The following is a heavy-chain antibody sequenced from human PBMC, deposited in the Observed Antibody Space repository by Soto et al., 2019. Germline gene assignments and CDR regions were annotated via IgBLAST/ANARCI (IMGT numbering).Heavy chain of an antibody. D-gene: IGHD2-21*02. CDR1: GYTFTSYG. V-gene: IGHV1-18*01. Sequence: ASVKVSCKASGYTFTSYGISWVRQAPGQGLEWMGWISAYNGNTNYAQKLQGRVTMTTDTSTSTAYMELRRLRSDDTAVYYCAREGIYCGGGCYPDYWGQGTLVTVSS. CDR3: AREGIYCGGGCYPDY. CDR2: ISAYNGNT. J-gene: IGHJ4*02.